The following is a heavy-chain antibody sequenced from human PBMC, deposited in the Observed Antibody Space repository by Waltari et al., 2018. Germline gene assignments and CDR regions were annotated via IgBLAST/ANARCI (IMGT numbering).Heavy chain of an antibody. CDR1: GGSISSYY. D-gene: IGHD4-17*01. CDR3: ARYRSHGDNPYFDY. J-gene: IGHJ4*02. Sequence: QVQLQESGPGLVKPSETLSLTCTVSGGSISSYYWSWIRQPAGKGLEWIGRIYTSGSTNYNPSLKSRVTISVDRSKNQFSLKLSSVTAADTAVYYCARYRSHGDNPYFDYWGQGTLVTVSS. CDR2: IYTSGST. V-gene: IGHV4-4*07.